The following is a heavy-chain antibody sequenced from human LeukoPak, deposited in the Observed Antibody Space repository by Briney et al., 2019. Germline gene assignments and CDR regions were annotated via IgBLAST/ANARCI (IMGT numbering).Heavy chain of an antibody. CDR3: AKHGNSGWVIDY. D-gene: IGHD6-19*01. V-gene: IGHV4-59*08. CDR2: IYYTGGT. J-gene: IGHJ4*02. CDR1: GGSIGSNY. Sequence: KPSETLSLTCTVSGGSIGSNYWTWIRQPPGKGLEYIGYIYYTGGTNYNPSLKSRVTISVDTSKNQFSLKLSSVTAADTAVYFCAKHGNSGWVIDYWGQGTLVTVSS.